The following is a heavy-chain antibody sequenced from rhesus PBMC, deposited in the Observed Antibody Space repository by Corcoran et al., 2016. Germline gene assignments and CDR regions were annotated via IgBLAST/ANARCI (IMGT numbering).Heavy chain of an antibody. Sequence: QVQLQESGPGLVKPSETLSLTCAVSGGSFSSYWWSWIRQPPGKGLEWIGAINGHSGSTNYNPSLKSRVPSSKDASTNQFSLKLSSVTAADTAVYYCARSSGWSQSWDYWGQGVPVTVSS. CDR2: INGHSGST. CDR3: ARSSGWSQSWDY. V-gene: IGHV4-80*01. CDR1: GGSFSSYW. D-gene: IGHD6S26*01. J-gene: IGHJ4*01.